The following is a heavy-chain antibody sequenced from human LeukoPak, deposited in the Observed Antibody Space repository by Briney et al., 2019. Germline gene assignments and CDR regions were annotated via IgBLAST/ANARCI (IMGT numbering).Heavy chain of an antibody. V-gene: IGHV4-38-2*02. Sequence: SSETLSLTCTVSGYSSSSGYYWGWIRQSPGKGLEWIGSIYHSGGTTYYNPSLKSRVTISLDTSKTQFSLKLSSVTAADTAVYYCARGVYDYDSSDYTHAFDIWGQGTMVTVSS. CDR1: GYSSSSGYY. CDR3: ARGVYDYDSSDYTHAFDI. CDR2: IYHSGGTT. D-gene: IGHD3-22*01. J-gene: IGHJ3*02.